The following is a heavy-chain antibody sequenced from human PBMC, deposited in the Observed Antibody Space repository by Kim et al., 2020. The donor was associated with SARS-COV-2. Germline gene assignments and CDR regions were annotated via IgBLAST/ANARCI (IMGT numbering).Heavy chain of an antibody. Sequence: YSGGSGSVKEYAEFVKVRFTISRDNAKRMVYLDMTGLSADDSALYYCVRADSASYRFDSWGQGTLVTVSS. CDR2: SGGSGSVK. D-gene: IGHD2-2*01. CDR3: VRADSASYRFDS. V-gene: IGHV3-11*01. J-gene: IGHJ4*02.